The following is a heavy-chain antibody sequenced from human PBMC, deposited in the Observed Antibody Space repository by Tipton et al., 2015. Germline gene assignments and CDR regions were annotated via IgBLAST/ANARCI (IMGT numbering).Heavy chain of an antibody. CDR1: GGSISSGDYY. D-gene: IGHD3-3*01. CDR3: ARVDGVAGDYLDS. J-gene: IGHJ4*02. Sequence: TLSLTCTVSGGSISSGDYYWSWIRQPPGKGLEWIGYIHDSGRSYHNPSLKSRVTISVDTSKNQFSLKLRYVTAADTAVYYCARVDGVAGDYLDSWGQGTLVTVSS. V-gene: IGHV4-30-4*01. CDR2: IHDSGRS.